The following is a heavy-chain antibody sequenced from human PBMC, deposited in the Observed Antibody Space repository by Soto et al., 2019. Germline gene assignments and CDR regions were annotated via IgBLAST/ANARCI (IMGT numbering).Heavy chain of an antibody. CDR3: ASSITSFGVVIIEWFDP. J-gene: IGHJ5*02. D-gene: IGHD3-3*01. CDR1: GGSISSSSYY. V-gene: IGHV4-39*01. Sequence: SETLSLTCTVSGGSISSSSYYWGWIRQPPGKGLEWIGSIYYSGSTYYNPSLKSRVTISVDTSKNQFSLKLSSVTAADTAVYYCASSITSFGVVIIEWFDPWGQGTLVTVSS. CDR2: IYYSGST.